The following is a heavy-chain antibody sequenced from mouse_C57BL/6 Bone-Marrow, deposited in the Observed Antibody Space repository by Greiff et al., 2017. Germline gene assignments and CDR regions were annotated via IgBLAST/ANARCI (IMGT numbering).Heavy chain of an antibody. CDR2: INPNNGGT. V-gene: IGHV1-26*01. Sequence: VQLQQSGPELVKPGASVKISCKASGYTFTDYYMNWVEQSHGKSLEWIGDINPNNGGTSYNQKFKGKATLTVDKSSSTAYMELRSLTSEDSAVYYCARTPYDGYLDYWGQGTTLTVSS. CDR3: ARTPYDGYLDY. D-gene: IGHD2-3*01. CDR1: GYTFTDYY. J-gene: IGHJ2*01.